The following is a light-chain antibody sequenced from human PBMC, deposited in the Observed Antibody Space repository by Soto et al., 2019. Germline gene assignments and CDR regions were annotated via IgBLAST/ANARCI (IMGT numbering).Light chain of an antibody. V-gene: IGKV1-5*01. CDR1: QSISSW. CDR3: QHYVGGSPIA. J-gene: IGKJ5*01. CDR2: DAS. Sequence: DIQMTQSPSTLSATAGDRVTITCRASQSISSWLAWYQQKPGKAPKLLIYDASNLESGVPSRFSGSGSGTEFTLTISRLEPEDFALYYCQHYVGGSPIAFGQGTRLEIK.